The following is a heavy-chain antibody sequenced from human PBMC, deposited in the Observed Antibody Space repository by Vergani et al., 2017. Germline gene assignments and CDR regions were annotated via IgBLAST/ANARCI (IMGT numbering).Heavy chain of an antibody. CDR2: IYHSGST. J-gene: IGHJ2*01. CDR1: GGSISSSNW. V-gene: IGHV4-4*02. D-gene: IGHD3-3*01. CDR3: ARGSHYDFWSGYYPYWYFDL. Sequence: QVQLQESGPGLVKPSGTLSLTCAVSGGSISSSNWWSWVRQPPGKGLEWIGEIYHSGSTNYNPSLKSRVTISVDKSKNQFSLKLSSVTAADTAVYYCARGSHYDFWSGYYPYWYFDLWGRGTLVTVSS.